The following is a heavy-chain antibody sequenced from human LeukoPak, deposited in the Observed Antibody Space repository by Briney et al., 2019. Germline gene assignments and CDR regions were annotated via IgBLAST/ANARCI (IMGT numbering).Heavy chain of an antibody. CDR3: ARGSVGGTVTAIRY. V-gene: IGHV3-30-3*01. D-gene: IGHD2-21*02. Sequence: GGSLRLSCAASGFTFSSYAMHWVRQAPGKGLEWVAVISYDGSNKYYADSVKGRFTISRDNSKNTLYLQMNSLRAEDTAVYYCARGSVGGTVTAIRYWGQGTLVTVSS. J-gene: IGHJ4*02. CDR2: ISYDGSNK. CDR1: GFTFSSYA.